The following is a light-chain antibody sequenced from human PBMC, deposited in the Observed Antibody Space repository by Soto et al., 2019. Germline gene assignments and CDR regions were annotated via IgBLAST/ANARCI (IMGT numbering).Light chain of an antibody. J-gene: IGLJ1*01. CDR3: KSYTNTAARV. CDR2: EVS. Sequence: QSVLTQAASVSGSPGQSITISCTGTMSDVGAHNFVSWYQQHPGKAPKLMIYEVSNRPSGVSDRFSGSKSGNTASLTISGLQAEDEADYYCKSYTNTAARVFGTGTKVTVL. CDR1: MSDVGAHNF. V-gene: IGLV2-14*01.